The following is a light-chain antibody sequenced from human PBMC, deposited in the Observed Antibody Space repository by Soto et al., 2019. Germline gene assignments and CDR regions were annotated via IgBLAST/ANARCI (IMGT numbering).Light chain of an antibody. CDR2: AAS. V-gene: IGKV1-39*01. Sequence: DIQMTQSPSPLSASVGDRVTITCRASQSISSYLNWYQQKPGKAPKLLIYAASSLQSGVPSRFSGSGSGTDFTLTISSLQPEDFANYYCQQSYSNPPVTFGPGTKVDIK. J-gene: IGKJ3*01. CDR1: QSISSY. CDR3: QQSYSNPPVT.